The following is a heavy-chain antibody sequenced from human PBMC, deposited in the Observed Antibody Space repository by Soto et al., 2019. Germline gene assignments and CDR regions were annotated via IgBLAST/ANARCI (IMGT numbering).Heavy chain of an antibody. Sequence: QLQLQESGPGLVKPSETLSLTCTVSGGSISSSSYYWGWIRQPPGKGLEWIGSIYYSGSTYYNPSLKSRVTISVDTSKNQFSLKLSSVTAADTAVYYCERHVRRPPYYDILTGLNWFDPWGQGTLVTVSS. CDR1: GGSISSSSYY. CDR3: ERHVRRPPYYDILTGLNWFDP. J-gene: IGHJ5*02. V-gene: IGHV4-39*01. CDR2: IYYSGST. D-gene: IGHD3-9*01.